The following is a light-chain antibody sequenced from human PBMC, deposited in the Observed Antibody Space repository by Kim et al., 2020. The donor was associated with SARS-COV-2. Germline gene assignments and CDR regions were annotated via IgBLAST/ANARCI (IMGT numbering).Light chain of an antibody. Sequence: GHSITISFAGTISDVGGYTYVSWYHQHPVIAPTLVIYVVRRRPSGVSNRFSGSKSGNTASLTISGLQAEDEADYYCSSYTVSSTLVFGGGAQLTVL. CDR3: SSYTVSSTLV. J-gene: IGLJ3*02. CDR2: VVR. V-gene: IGLV2-14*04. CDR1: ISDVGGYTY.